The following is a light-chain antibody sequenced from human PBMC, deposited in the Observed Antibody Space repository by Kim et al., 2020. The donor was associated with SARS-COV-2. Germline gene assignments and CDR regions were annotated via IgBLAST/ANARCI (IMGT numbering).Light chain of an antibody. J-gene: IGKJ1*01. Sequence: DIRMTQSPSSLSASVGDRVTITCRSSQNMNNFLNWYQQKPGKAPQLLIYAASTLQSGVSPRFSGSGSGTDFTLTISSLQPEDFATYYCQQSSRSPWTFGQGTKVDIK. CDR1: QNMNNF. CDR2: AAS. V-gene: IGKV1-39*01. CDR3: QQSSRSPWT.